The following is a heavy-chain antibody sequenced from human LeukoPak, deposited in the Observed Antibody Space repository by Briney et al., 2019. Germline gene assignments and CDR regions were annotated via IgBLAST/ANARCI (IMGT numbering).Heavy chain of an antibody. J-gene: IGHJ4*02. Sequence: GGSLRLSCAASGFTFSNAWMSWVRQAPGKGLEWVGRIKSKTDGGTTDYAAPVKGRFTISRDDSKNTLYLQMNSLKTEDTAVYYCTAFSMIVVVITDWGQGTLVTVSS. D-gene: IGHD3-22*01. CDR3: TAFSMIVVVITD. CDR2: IKSKTDGGTT. V-gene: IGHV3-15*01. CDR1: GFTFSNAW.